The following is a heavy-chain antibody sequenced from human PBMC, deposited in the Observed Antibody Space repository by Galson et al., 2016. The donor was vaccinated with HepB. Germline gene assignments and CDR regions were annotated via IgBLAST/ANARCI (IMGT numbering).Heavy chain of an antibody. CDR2: ISGSGGNT. CDR1: TFTFKSYA. CDR3: AKGGQWFDPMRSASDI. V-gene: IGHV3-23*01. D-gene: IGHD3-10*01. J-gene: IGHJ3*02. Sequence: SLRLSCAASTFTFKSYAMNWVRRAPGKGLEWVSGISGSGGNTYYADSVTGRFTISRDNSKNTLYLQMNSLRAEDTALYYCAKGGQWFDPMRSASDIWGQGTMVTVSS.